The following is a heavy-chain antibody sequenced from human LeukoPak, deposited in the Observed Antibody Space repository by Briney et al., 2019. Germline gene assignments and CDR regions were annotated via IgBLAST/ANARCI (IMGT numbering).Heavy chain of an antibody. J-gene: IGHJ4*02. Sequence: SETLSLTCTVSGYSISSGYYWGWIRQPPGKGLEWIGSIYHSGSTYYNPSLKSRVTISVDTSKNQFSLKLSSVTAADTAVYYCARVTKDYDILTGYYNVIFDYWGQGTLVTVSS. CDR1: GYSISSGYY. CDR3: ARVTKDYDILTGYYNVIFDY. D-gene: IGHD3-9*01. CDR2: IYHSGST. V-gene: IGHV4-38-2*02.